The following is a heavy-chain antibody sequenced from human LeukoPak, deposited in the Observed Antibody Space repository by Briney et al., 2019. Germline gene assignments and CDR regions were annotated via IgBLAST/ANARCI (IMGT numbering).Heavy chain of an antibody. J-gene: IGHJ5*01. V-gene: IGHV1-46*01. D-gene: IGHD3-10*01. CDR2: INPSGGST. CDR3: ARDARVWFGELSVDNWFDP. CDR1: GYTFTSYY. Sequence: ASVKVSCKASGYTFTSYYMHWVRQAPGQGLEWMGIINPSGGSTSYAQKFQGRVTMTRDTSTSTVYMELSSLRSEDTAVYYCARDARVWFGELSVDNWFDPWGQGTMVTVS.